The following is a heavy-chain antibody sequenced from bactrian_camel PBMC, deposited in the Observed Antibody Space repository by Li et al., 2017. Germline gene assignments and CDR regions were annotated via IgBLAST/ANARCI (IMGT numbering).Heavy chain of an antibody. J-gene: IGHJ4*01. V-gene: IGHV3S63*01. Sequence: HVQLVESGGGSVQAGGSTRLSCVVSGYSWKYFCVGWFRQAPGKEREGVATVDSSGNANYAESVKGRFTIIMNNARNTVYLQMNNLRPEDTAMCYCVTSISGTWAGPNRWGRGTQVTVS. CDR2: VDSSGNA. D-gene: IGHD1*01. CDR1: GYSWKYFC. CDR3: VTSISGTWAGPNR.